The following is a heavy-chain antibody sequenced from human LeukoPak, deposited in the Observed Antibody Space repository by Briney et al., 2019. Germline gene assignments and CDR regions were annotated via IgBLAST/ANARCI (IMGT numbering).Heavy chain of an antibody. D-gene: IGHD5-18*01. J-gene: IGHJ6*03. CDR2: IRSSGSTI. Sequence: GGSLRLSCAASGFTFSSYEMNWVRQAPGKGLEWVSYIRSSGSTIYYADSVKGRFTISRDNAKNSLYLQMNSLRAEDTAVYYCARDRGGYSYGYYYYYMDVWGKGTTVTISS. CDR3: ARDRGGYSYGYYYYYMDV. CDR1: GFTFSSYE. V-gene: IGHV3-48*03.